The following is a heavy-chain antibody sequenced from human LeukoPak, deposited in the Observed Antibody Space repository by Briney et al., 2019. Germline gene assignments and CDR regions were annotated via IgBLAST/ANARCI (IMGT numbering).Heavy chain of an antibody. CDR1: GYIFTDYW. Sequence: NLGASLQISCKASGYIFTDYWIGWVRELPGKGLEWMAMMYPGDSDTRYSQSFRGQVTISADTSISTAYLQWSSLKASDTAMYYCARGYGLAWGQGTLVTVSS. D-gene: IGHD4-17*01. J-gene: IGHJ4*02. CDR2: MYPGDSDT. V-gene: IGHV5-51*01. CDR3: ARGYGLA.